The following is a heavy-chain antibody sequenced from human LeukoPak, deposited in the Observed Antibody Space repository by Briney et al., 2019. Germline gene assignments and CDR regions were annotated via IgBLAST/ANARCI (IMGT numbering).Heavy chain of an antibody. CDR2: IIPILGIA. V-gene: IGHV1-69*04. Sequence: SVKVSCKASGGTFSSYAISWVRQAPGQGLEWMGRIIPILGIANYAQKFQGRVTITADKSTSTAYMELSSLRSEDTAVYYCAREGTMGGIWFDPWGQGTLVTVSS. CDR3: AREGTMGGIWFDP. CDR1: GGTFSSYA. J-gene: IGHJ5*02. D-gene: IGHD4/OR15-4a*01.